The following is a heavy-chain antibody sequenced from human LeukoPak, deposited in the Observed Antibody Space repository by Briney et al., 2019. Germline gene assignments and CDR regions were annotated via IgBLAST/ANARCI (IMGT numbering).Heavy chain of an antibody. Sequence: GESLKISCKGSGYSFTSYWIGWVRQMPGKGLEWMGIIYPGDSDTRYSPSFQGQVTISADKSLSTAYLQWSSLKASDTAMYYCARFATEYSSSSRFDPWGQGTLVTVSS. D-gene: IGHD6-6*01. CDR3: ARFATEYSSSSRFDP. CDR1: GYSFTSYW. J-gene: IGHJ5*02. CDR2: IYPGDSDT. V-gene: IGHV5-51*01.